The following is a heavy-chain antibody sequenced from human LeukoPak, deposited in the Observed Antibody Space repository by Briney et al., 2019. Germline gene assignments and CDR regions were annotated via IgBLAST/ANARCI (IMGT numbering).Heavy chain of an antibody. J-gene: IGHJ6*02. D-gene: IGHD2/OR15-2a*01. V-gene: IGHV4-39*07. CDR3: ARAIRDPLTWYYYGMDV. CDR1: GGSISSSSYY. Sequence: SETLSLTCTVSGGSISSSSYYWGWIRQPPGKGLEWIGSIYYSGSTYYNPSLKSRVTISVDTSKNQFSLKLSSVTAADTAVYYCARAIRDPLTWYYYGMDVWGQGTTVTVSS. CDR2: IYYSGST.